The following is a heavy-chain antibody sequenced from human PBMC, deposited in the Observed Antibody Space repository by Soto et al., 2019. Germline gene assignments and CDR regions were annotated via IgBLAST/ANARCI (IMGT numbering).Heavy chain of an antibody. CDR3: ARGVNTSFDY. CDR2: IWYDGSNK. Sequence: QVQLVESGGGVVQPGRSLRLSCAASGFTFSSYGRHWVRQATVKELEWVAVIWYDGSNKYYADSVQGRFTISRDNSKNTLYLQMNSLRAEDTAVYYCARGVNTSFDYCGQGTLVTVSS. V-gene: IGHV3-33*01. CDR1: GFTFSSYG. J-gene: IGHJ4*02. D-gene: IGHD6-13*01.